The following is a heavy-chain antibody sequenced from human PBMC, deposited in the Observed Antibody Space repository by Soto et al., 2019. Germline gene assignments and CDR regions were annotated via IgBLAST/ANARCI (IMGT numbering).Heavy chain of an antibody. CDR1: GYTFTSYG. V-gene: IGHV1-18*01. D-gene: IGHD6-19*01. J-gene: IGHJ3*02. CDR3: ARDQGVADPQRAFDI. Sequence: ASVKVSCKASGYTFTSYGISWVRQAPGQGLEWMGWISACNGNTNYAQKLQGRVTMTTDTSTSTAYMELRSLRSDDTAVYYCARDQGVADPQRAFDIWGQGTMVTVSS. CDR2: ISACNGNT.